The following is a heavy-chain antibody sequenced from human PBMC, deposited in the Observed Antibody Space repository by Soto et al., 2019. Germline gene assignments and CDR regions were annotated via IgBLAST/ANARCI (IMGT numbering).Heavy chain of an antibody. D-gene: IGHD6-19*01. Sequence: QVQLQQWGAGLLKPSETLSLTCAVYGGSFSGYYWSWIRQPPGKGLEWIGEINQGGSTNYNPSLKSRVTISVDTSKNQFSLKLSSVTAADTAVYYCASRRSGWYLFYFDYWGQGTLVTVSS. V-gene: IGHV4-34*01. CDR2: INQGGST. J-gene: IGHJ4*02. CDR1: GGSFSGYY. CDR3: ASRRSGWYLFYFDY.